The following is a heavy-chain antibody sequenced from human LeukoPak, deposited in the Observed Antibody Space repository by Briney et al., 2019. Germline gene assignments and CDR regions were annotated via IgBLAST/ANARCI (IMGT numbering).Heavy chain of an antibody. J-gene: IGHJ4*02. CDR1: GGSISSYY. D-gene: IGHD6-19*01. CDR3: AVGGGSGFVDY. V-gene: IGHV4-59*01. CDR2: IYYSGST. Sequence: SETLSLTCTVSGGSISSYYWSWIRQPPGKGLEWIGYIYYSGSTNYNPSLKSRVTISVDTSKNQFSLKLSSVTAADTAVYYCAVGGGSGFVDYWGQGTLVTVSS.